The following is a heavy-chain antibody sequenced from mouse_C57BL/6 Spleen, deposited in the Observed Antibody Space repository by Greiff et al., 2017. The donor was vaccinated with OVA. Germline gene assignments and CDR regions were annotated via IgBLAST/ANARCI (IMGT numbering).Heavy chain of an antibody. D-gene: IGHD2-5*01. Sequence: QVHVKQPGAELVRPGSSVKLSCKASGYTFTSYWMHWVKQRPIQGLEWIGNIDPSDSETHYNQKFKDKATLTVDKSSSTAYMQLSSLTSEDSAVYYCARHYSNSFAYWGQGTLVTVSA. J-gene: IGHJ3*01. CDR2: IDPSDSET. V-gene: IGHV1-52*01. CDR1: GYTFTSYW. CDR3: ARHYSNSFAY.